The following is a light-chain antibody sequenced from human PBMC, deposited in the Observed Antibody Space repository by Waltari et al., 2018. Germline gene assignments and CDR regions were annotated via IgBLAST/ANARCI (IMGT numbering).Light chain of an antibody. V-gene: IGKV3-20*01. J-gene: IGKJ1*01. CDR1: QSISRY. Sequence: EVVLTQSPGTLSLSPGERATLFCGASQSISRYLVWYQQRPGQAPRLLIYGASIRAAGIPDRFSGSGSGTDFTLSISRLEPEDFAVYYCQNHERLPATFGQGTRLEIK. CDR2: GAS. CDR3: QNHERLPAT.